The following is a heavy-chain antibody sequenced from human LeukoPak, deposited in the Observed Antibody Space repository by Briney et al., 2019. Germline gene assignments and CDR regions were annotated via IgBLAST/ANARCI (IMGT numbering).Heavy chain of an antibody. D-gene: IGHD3-10*01. Sequence: PGGSPRLSCAASGFSFSSYALSWVRQAPGRGLEWVSAISDSGGRTYYADFVKGRFTISRDNSENTLFLQMSSLRAEDTATYYCAKHYGSGTYYNYFTYCGQGTLVSVSS. CDR3: AKHYGSGTYYNYFTY. J-gene: IGHJ4*02. CDR2: ISDSGGRT. V-gene: IGHV3-23*01. CDR1: GFSFSSYA.